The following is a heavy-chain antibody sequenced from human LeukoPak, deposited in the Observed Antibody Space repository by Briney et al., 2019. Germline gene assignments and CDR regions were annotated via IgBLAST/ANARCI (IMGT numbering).Heavy chain of an antibody. CDR3: ARDRYYYDSSGYKYMDV. D-gene: IGHD3-22*01. J-gene: IGHJ6*03. CDR2: IYHSGST. V-gene: IGHV4-38-2*02. Sequence: SETLSLTCTVSGYSISSGYYWGWIRQPPGKGLEWIGSIYHSGSTNYNPSPKSRVTMSVDTSKNQFSLKLNSVTAADTAVYYCARDRYYYDSSGYKYMDVWGKGTTVTVSS. CDR1: GYSISSGYY.